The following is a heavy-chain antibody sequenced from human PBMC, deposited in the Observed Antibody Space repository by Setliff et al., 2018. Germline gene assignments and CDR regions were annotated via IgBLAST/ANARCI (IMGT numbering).Heavy chain of an antibody. Sequence: PSETLSLTCTVSGGPFSGASIWSWIRQPPGKGLEFIGYVYYSGTANYDPSLKSRLTMSIDTSKKQFSLRLTSVSAADTAVYYCARLRKSTPHWYFDLWGRGTLVTVSS. CDR3: ARLRKSTPHWYFDL. CDR1: GGPFSGAS. V-gene: IGHV4-59*01. J-gene: IGHJ2*01. CDR2: VYYSGTA. D-gene: IGHD2-15*01.